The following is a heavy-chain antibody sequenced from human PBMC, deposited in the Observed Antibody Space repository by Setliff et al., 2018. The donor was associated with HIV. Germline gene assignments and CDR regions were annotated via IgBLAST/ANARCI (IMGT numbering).Heavy chain of an antibody. Sequence: LSLSCEASGFIFSRYWMSWVRQAPGKGREWVANIKEDGSEKYYVDSVKGRFTVSRDNAENSVYLQMNGLRVGDTALYYCTRDGGEYWGEGTLVTVSS. CDR3: TRDGGEY. V-gene: IGHV3-7*03. J-gene: IGHJ4*02. D-gene: IGHD3-16*01. CDR1: GFIFSRYW. CDR2: IKEDGSEK.